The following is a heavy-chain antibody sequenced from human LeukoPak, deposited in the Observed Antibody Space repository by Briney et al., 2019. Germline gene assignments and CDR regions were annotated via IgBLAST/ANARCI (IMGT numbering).Heavy chain of an antibody. V-gene: IGHV1-8*02. J-gene: IGHJ4*02. CDR2: MNPNSGNT. CDR3: ARGLAGTDY. D-gene: IGHD6-19*01. CDR1: GGTFSSYA. Sequence: ASVKVSCKASGGTFSSYAISWVRQAPGQGLEWMGWMNPNSGNTGYAQKFQGRVTMTRNTSISTAYMELSSLRSEDTAVYYCARGLAGTDYWGQGTLVTVSS.